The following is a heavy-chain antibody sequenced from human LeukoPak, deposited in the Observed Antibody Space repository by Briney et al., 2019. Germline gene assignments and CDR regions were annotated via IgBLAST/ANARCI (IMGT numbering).Heavy chain of an antibody. V-gene: IGHV4-34*01. J-gene: IGHJ6*02. D-gene: IGHD3-10*01. CDR3: ARGQGRPGYYYYGMDV. CDR1: GGSFSGYY. Sequence: SETLSLTCAVYGGSFSGYYWSWIRQPPGKGLEWIGEINHSGSTNYNPSLKSRVTISVDTSKNQFSLKLSSVTAADTAVYYCARGQGRPGYYYYGMDVWGQGTTVTVSS. CDR2: INHSGST.